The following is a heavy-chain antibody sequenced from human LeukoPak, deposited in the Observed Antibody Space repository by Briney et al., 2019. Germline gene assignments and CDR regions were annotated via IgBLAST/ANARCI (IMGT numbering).Heavy chain of an antibody. CDR3: ARDYTSYCSSTSCYRTPDV. CDR1: GFTFTSFT. D-gene: IGHD2-2*01. J-gene: IGHJ6*02. Sequence: GGSLRLSCAASGFTFTSFTMNWVRQAPGKGLEWVSSINSATNNIYYADSVKGRFTISRDNAKNSLSLQMNSLRAEDTAVYYCARDYTSYCSSTSCYRTPDVWGQGTTVTVSS. CDR2: INSATNNI. V-gene: IGHV3-21*04.